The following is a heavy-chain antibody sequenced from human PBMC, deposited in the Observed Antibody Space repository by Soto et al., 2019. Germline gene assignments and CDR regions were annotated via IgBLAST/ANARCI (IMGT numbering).Heavy chain of an antibody. CDR3: ARDSSGYYWFDP. D-gene: IGHD3-22*01. V-gene: IGHV4-38-2*02. CDR1: GFSISSGYF. J-gene: IGHJ5*02. CDR2: IYHSGTT. Sequence: SETLSLTCAVSGFSISSGYFWGWIRQPPGKGPEWLGSIYHSGTTYYNPSVKGRVTISVDTSKNQFSLKMSSVTAADPAVYYCARDSSGYYWFDPWGQGTLVTVSS.